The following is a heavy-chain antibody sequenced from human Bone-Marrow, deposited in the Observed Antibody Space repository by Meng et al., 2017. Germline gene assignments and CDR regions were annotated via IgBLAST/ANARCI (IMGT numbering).Heavy chain of an antibody. V-gene: IGHV1-2*02. CDR2: INPNSGGT. Sequence: ASVKVSCKASGYTFTGYYMHWVRQAPGQGLEWMGWINPNSGGTNYAQKFQGRVTMIRDTSISTAYMELSRLRSDDTAVYYCARDGGSEYYDILTGYYNWGQGTLVTVSS. CDR3: ARDGGSEYYDILTGYYN. D-gene: IGHD3-9*01. CDR1: GYTFTGYY. J-gene: IGHJ4*02.